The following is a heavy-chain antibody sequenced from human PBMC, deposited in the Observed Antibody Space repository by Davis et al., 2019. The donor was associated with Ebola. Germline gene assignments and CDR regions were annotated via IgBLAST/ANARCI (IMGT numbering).Heavy chain of an antibody. CDR1: GASISRTTNYY. CDR3: ARGSQWLGPDY. CDR2: IYYSGST. Sequence: SETLSLTCTVSGASISRTTNYYWGWIRQSPGKGLEWIGSIYYSGSTYYSPSLRSRVTMSVDSSKNQFSLELGSVTAADTAVYYCARGSQWLGPDYWGQGTLVTVSS. J-gene: IGHJ4*02. D-gene: IGHD6-19*01. V-gene: IGHV4-39*07.